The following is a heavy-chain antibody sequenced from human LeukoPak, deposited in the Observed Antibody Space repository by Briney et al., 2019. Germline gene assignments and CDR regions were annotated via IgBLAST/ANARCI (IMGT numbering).Heavy chain of an antibody. CDR2: IYWNDDQ. J-gene: IGHJ3*01. D-gene: IGHD1-14*01. CDR3: AHRRFGTSRPEANDVFDF. V-gene: IGHV2-5*01. Sequence: SGPALVKPTQTLTLTCTFSGFSLSTSGVGVGWIRQPPGKALEWLAVIYWNDDQRYSPSLKSRLTITKDTSKSQVVLTVTNMDPVDTATYYCAHRRFGTSRPEANDVFDFWGQGTMVSVSS. CDR1: GFSLSTSGVG.